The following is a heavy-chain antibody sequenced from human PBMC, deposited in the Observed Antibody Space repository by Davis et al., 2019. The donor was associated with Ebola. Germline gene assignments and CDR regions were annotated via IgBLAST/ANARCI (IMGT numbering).Heavy chain of an antibody. J-gene: IGHJ4*02. CDR1: GGSISSYY. V-gene: IGHV4-34*01. D-gene: IGHD3-22*01. CDR2: INHSGST. CDR3: ARSRRYSDNSAYYYFDY. Sequence: GSLRLSCTVSGGSISSYYWRWIRQPPGKGLEWIGEINHSGSTNYNPSLKSRVTISVDTSKNQFSLKLSSVTAADTAVYYCARSRRYSDNSAYYYFDYWGQGTLVTVSS.